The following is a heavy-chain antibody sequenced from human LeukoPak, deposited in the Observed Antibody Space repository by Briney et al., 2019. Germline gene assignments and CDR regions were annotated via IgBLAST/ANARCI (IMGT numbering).Heavy chain of an antibody. Sequence: GASVKVSCKASGGTFSSYAISWVQQAPGQGLEWMGGIIPIFGTANYAQKFQGRVTITADESTSTAYMELSSLRSEDTAVYYCARSVVPAAIYAFDIWGQGTMVTVSS. V-gene: IGHV1-69*13. J-gene: IGHJ3*02. CDR1: GGTFSSYA. D-gene: IGHD2-2*01. CDR2: IIPIFGTA. CDR3: ARSVVPAAIYAFDI.